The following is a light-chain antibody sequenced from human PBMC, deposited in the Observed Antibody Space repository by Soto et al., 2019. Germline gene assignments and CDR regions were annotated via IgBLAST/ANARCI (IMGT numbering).Light chain of an antibody. V-gene: IGKV3-20*01. J-gene: IGKJ1*01. CDR3: HQYGSSITWT. Sequence: EVVLTQSPGTVSLSPGERATLSCRASQSVTSNYLAWYQQKPGQAPRLLIYAASSRATGIPDRFSGSGSGIDFTLSSSRLEREDFAVYYCHQYGSSITWTFGQGTKVEIK. CDR1: QSVTSNY. CDR2: AAS.